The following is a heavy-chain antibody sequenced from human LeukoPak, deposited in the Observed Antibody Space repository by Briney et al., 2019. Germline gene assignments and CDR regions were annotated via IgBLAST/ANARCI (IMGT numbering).Heavy chain of an antibody. J-gene: IGHJ6*03. CDR2: INHSGST. CDR3: ASLAGPPPSGNYDILHYYYYYYMDV. CDR1: GGSISSGGYY. Sequence: SETLSLTCTVSGGSISSGGYYWSWIRQPPGKGLEWIGEINHSGSTNYNPSLKSRVTISVDTSKNQFSLKLSSVTAADTAVYYCASLAGPPPSGNYDILHYYYYYYMDVWGKGTTVTVSS. V-gene: IGHV4-39*07. D-gene: IGHD3-9*01.